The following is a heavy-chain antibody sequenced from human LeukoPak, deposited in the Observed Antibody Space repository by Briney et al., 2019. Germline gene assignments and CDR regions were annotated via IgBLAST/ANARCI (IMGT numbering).Heavy chain of an antibody. J-gene: IGHJ4*02. V-gene: IGHV4-34*01. D-gene: IGHD5-18*01. CDR3: ARGQRRYSY. Sequence: SETLSLTCAVYGGSFSGYYWSWIRQPPGKGLEWIGEINHSGSTNYNPSLKSRVTISVDTSKNQFSLKLSSVTAADTAVYYCARGQRRYSYWGQGTLVTVSS. CDR1: GGSFSGYY. CDR2: INHSGST.